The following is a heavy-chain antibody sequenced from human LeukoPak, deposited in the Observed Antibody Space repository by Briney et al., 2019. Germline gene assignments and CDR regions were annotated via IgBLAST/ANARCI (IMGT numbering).Heavy chain of an antibody. CDR2: IYPGDSDT. CDR1: GYNFTSYW. V-gene: IGHV5-51*01. D-gene: IGHD3-22*01. CDR3: ARSDSSGGARGIQY. J-gene: IGHJ1*01. Sequence: GESLKISCQGSGYNFTSYWVGWVRQMPGKGLQCLGTIYPGDSDTRCSPSFQGQVTISVDKSVSTAYLQWSSLKASDTAMYYCARSDSSGGARGIQYWGQGTPVTVSS.